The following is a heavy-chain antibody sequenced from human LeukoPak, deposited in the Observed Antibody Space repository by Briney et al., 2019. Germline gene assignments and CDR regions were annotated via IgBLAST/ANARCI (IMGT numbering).Heavy chain of an antibody. Sequence: SETLSLTCAVYGGSFSGYYSRWIRHPPGKGLEWIGEINNSGSTNYNPSLKSRVTISVDTSKNQFSLKLSSVTAADTAVYYCARVTGRIAAAIVWGQGTMVTVSS. D-gene: IGHD6-13*01. J-gene: IGHJ3*01. CDR1: GGSFSGYY. CDR3: ARVTGRIAAAIV. CDR2: INNSGST. V-gene: IGHV4-34*01.